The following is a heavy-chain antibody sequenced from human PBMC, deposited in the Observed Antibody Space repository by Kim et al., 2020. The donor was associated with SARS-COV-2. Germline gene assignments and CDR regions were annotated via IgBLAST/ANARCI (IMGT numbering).Heavy chain of an antibody. V-gene: IGHV3-30*07. Sequence: NYKANPRKGRFTNSRDNSKKTLNLQMNSRRAEDTAVYYCARDDGSSGPFDYWGQGTLVTVSS. J-gene: IGHJ4*02. CDR3: ARDDGSSGPFDY. D-gene: IGHD5-12*01. CDR2: N.